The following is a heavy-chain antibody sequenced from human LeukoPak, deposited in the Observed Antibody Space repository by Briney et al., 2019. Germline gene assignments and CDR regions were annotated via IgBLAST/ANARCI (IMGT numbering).Heavy chain of an antibody. CDR1: GFTFSSYW. CDR2: INSDGSST. V-gene: IGHV3-74*01. CDR3: AKSVGDDPDFDY. Sequence: GGSLRLSCAASGFTFSSYWMHWVRQAPGKGLVWVSRINSDGSSTSYADSVKGRFTISRDNAKNTLYLQMNSLRAEDTAVYYCAKSVGDDPDFDYWGQGTLVTVSS. J-gene: IGHJ4*02. D-gene: IGHD4-17*01.